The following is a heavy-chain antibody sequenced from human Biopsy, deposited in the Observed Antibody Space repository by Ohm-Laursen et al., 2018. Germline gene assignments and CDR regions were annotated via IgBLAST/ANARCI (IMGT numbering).Heavy chain of an antibody. CDR3: ARDSRGGHLNTTLITGKNLDS. CDR1: GYSISSDYR. J-gene: IGHJ4*02. V-gene: IGHV4-59*01. Sequence: SDTLSLTCAVSGYSISSDYRWGWIRQAPGRGLEWIGYIYYTGSTNYNPSVKSRVTISVDTSKNQFSLKLNSVTAADTAVYFCARDSRGGHLNTTLITGKNLDSWGQGILVTVSS. D-gene: IGHD3-16*01. CDR2: IYYTGST.